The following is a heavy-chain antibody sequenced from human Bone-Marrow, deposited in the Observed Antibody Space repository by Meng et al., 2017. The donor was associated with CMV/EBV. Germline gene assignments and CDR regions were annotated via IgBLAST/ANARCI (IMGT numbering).Heavy chain of an antibody. V-gene: IGHV1-18*01. D-gene: IGHD6-19*01. J-gene: IGHJ4*02. CDR2: ISAYNGNT. CDR3: ARGLGIAVAGPRPFDY. Sequence: ASVKVSCKASGYTFTSYGISWVRQAPGQGLEWMGWISAYNGNTNYAQKLQGRVSMTTDTSTSTAYMELRSLRSDDTAVYYCARGLGIAVAGPRPFDYWGQGTLVTVSS. CDR1: GYTFTSYG.